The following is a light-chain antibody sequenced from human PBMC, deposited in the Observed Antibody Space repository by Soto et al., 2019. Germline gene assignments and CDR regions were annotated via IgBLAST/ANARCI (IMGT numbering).Light chain of an antibody. CDR2: KAS. V-gene: IGKV1-5*03. CDR1: QSISSW. Sequence: DIQMTQSPSTLSASVGDRVTITCRASQSISSWLAWYQQKPGKAPKLLIYKASNLESGVPSRFSGIGYGTEFTLSINSLQPDDVATYYCQHYSSYSRTFGQGTKVEIK. J-gene: IGKJ1*01. CDR3: QHYSSYSRT.